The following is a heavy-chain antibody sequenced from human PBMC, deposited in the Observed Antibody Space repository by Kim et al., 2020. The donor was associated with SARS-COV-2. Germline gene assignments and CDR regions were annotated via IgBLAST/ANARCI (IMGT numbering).Heavy chain of an antibody. CDR2: IYDYGSA. CDR1: GGSISSYY. V-gene: IGHV4-4*09. Sequence: SETLSLTCSVSGGSISSYYWSWIRQPPGKGLEWIGYIYDYGSANYIPSLRSRVTISVDTSRSQFSLKLRSVTAADTAVYYCVGSGAGGKTYWGQGTLVTVSS. D-gene: IGHD2-15*01. J-gene: IGHJ4*02. CDR3: VGSGAGGKTY.